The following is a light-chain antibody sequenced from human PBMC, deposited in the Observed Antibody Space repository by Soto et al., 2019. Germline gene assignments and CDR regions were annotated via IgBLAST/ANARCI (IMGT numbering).Light chain of an antibody. V-gene: IGKV3-15*01. CDR3: QQYNNWPPLT. J-gene: IGKJ4*01. CDR1: KSVNNN. Sequence: EIVMTQSPATLSVSPGERAILSCRASKSVNNNLAWYQQKPGQAPRLLIYGASTRATGIPARFSGGGSGTEFTLIISSLQSEDFAIYYCQQYNNWPPLTFGGGTKVEIK. CDR2: GAS.